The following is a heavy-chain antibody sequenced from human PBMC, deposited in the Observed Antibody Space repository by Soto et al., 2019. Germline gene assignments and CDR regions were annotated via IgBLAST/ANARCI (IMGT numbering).Heavy chain of an antibody. CDR3: AKDRRQLSALDM. CDR2: ISNDGNRK. J-gene: IGHJ3*02. Sequence: GGSLRLSCAASGFSFSSYGMHWVRQAPGRGLEWVTVISNDGNRKYYGESAKGRFSVSRDNDKDTLYLQMNGLRPEDTGVYYCAKDRRQLSALDMWGQGTTVTVSS. D-gene: IGHD6-6*01. CDR1: GFSFSSYG. V-gene: IGHV3-30*18.